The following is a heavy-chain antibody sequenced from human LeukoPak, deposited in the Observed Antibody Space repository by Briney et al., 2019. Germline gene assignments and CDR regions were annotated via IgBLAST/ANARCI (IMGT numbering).Heavy chain of an antibody. D-gene: IGHD2-21*02. Sequence: GGSLRLSCAASGFTFSRYSMNWVRQAPGKGLEWVSSISSSSSYIYYADSVKGRFTISRDNAKNSLYLQMNSLRAEDTAVYYCARDTVWTAMRGRFDYWGQGTLVTVSS. V-gene: IGHV3-21*01. CDR2: ISSSSSYI. CDR1: GFTFSRYS. J-gene: IGHJ4*02. CDR3: ARDTVWTAMRGRFDY.